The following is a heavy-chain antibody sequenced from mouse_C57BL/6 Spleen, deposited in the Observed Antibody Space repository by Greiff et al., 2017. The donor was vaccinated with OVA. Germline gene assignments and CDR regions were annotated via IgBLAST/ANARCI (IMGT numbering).Heavy chain of an antibody. J-gene: IGHJ4*01. CDR2: IDPSDSYT. CDR1: GYTFTSYW. Sequence: VQLQQPGAELVMPGASVKLSCKASGYTFTSYWMHWVKQRPGQGLEWIGEIDPSDSYTNYNQKFKGKSTLTVDKSSSTAYMQLSSLTSEDSAVYYCARLHAYAMDYWGQGTSVTVSS. V-gene: IGHV1-69*01. CDR3: ARLHAYAMDY.